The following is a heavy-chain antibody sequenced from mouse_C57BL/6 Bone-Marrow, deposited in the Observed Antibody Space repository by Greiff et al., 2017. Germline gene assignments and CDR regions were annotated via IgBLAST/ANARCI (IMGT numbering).Heavy chain of an antibody. CDR1: GFTFSSSG. Sequence: EVQLVESGGDLVKPGGSLKLSCAASGFTFSSSGMSWVRQTPDKRLEWVATISSGGSYTYYPDSVKGRFTISRDNAKNTLYLQMSSLKSEDTAMYYCARRGYYYAMDYWGQGTTVTVSS. V-gene: IGHV5-6*01. CDR2: ISSGGSYT. J-gene: IGHJ4*01. CDR3: ARRGYYYAMDY.